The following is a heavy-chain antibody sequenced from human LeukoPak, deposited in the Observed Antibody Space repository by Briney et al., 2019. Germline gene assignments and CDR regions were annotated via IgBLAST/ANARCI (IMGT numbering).Heavy chain of an antibody. CDR2: VNQGGTQK. CDR1: GFTFSTQW. D-gene: IGHD3-22*01. V-gene: IGHV3-7*01. J-gene: IGHJ3*02. Sequence: GGSLRLSCAASGFTFSTQWMSWVRQAPGKGLEWVAIVNQGGTQKYYVDSVKGRFTISRDNAKNSLYLQMNGLRAEDTAVYYCARVERYYYDSSGYYNQPTPAFDIWGQGTMVTVSS. CDR3: ARVERYYYDSSGYYNQPTPAFDI.